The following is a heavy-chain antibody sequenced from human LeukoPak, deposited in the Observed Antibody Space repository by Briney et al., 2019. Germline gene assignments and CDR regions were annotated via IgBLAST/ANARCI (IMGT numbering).Heavy chain of an antibody. CDR1: RFTFSTYS. V-gene: IGHV3-21*01. CDR2: ISGSRNYI. CDR3: ARRFGEGAFDI. Sequence: GGSLRLSCAASRFTFSTYSMNWVRQAPGKGLEWVSSISGSRNYIYYADSVKGRFTISRDNAKNSLYLQMNSLRAEDTAVYYCARRFGEGAFDIWGQGTMVTVSS. D-gene: IGHD3-10*01. J-gene: IGHJ3*02.